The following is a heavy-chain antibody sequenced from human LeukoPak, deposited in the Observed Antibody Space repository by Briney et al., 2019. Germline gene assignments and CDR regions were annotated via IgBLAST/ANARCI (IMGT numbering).Heavy chain of an antibody. CDR3: ASSYYYDSSGYPYFDY. Sequence: ASVKVSCKASGYTFTRYDINWVRQATGQGLEWMGWMNPNSGNTGYAQKFQGRVTMTRNTSISTAYMELSSLRSEDTAVYYCASSYYYDSSGYPYFDYWGQGTLVTVSS. D-gene: IGHD3-22*01. V-gene: IGHV1-8*01. CDR2: MNPNSGNT. CDR1: GYTFTRYD. J-gene: IGHJ4*02.